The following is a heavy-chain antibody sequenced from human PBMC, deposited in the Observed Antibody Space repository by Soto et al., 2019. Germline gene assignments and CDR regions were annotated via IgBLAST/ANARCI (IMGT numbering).Heavy chain of an antibody. CDR1: GDSISSSSQY. CDR3: ARHWIAGSSIP. V-gene: IGHV4-39*01. CDR2: IHYSGTS. D-gene: IGHD2-21*01. J-gene: IGHJ5*02. Sequence: KTSETLSLTCSVSGDSISSSSQYWGWIRQPPGKGLEWIGSIHYSGTSYYNPSLESRVTIFVDTSKNQLSLKLSSVTAADTAVYYCARHWIAGSSIPWGQGTLVTVSS.